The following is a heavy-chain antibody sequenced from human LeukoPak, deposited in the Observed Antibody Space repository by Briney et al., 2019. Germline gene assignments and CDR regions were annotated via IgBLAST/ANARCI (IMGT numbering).Heavy chain of an antibody. CDR1: GFTFSRYW. CDR3: ARDRIAAASTDWFDP. CDR2: ISYDGSNK. V-gene: IGHV3-30*03. D-gene: IGHD6-13*01. J-gene: IGHJ5*02. Sequence: GGSLRLSCAASGFTFSRYWMTWVRQAPGKGLERVAVISYDGSNKYYADSVKGRFTISRDNSKSALYLQMNSLRGEDTSVYYCARDRIAAASTDWFDPWGQGTLVTVSS.